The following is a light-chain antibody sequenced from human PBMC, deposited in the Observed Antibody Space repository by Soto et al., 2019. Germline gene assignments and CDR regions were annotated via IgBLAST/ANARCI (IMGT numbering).Light chain of an antibody. J-gene: IGLJ1*01. Sequence: QSVLTQPASVSGSPGQSVTISCTGTSSDVGSYNRVSWYQQPPGTAPKLMIYEVSNRPSGVPDRFSGSKSGNTASLTISGLQAEDEADYYCSLYTSSSTSVFGTGTKVTVL. V-gene: IGLV2-18*01. CDR2: EVS. CDR3: SLYTSSSTSV. CDR1: SSDVGSYNR.